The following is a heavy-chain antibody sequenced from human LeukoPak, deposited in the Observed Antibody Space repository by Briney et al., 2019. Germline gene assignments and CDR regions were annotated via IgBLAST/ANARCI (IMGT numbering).Heavy chain of an antibody. CDR1: GFTVSSNY. CDR2: IYSGGST. V-gene: IGHV3-66*01. CDR3: ARDKQDYDSRGYYDY. D-gene: IGHD3-22*01. Sequence: GGSLRLSCAASGFTVSSNYMSWVRQAPGKGLEWVSVIYSGGSTYYADSVKGRFTITRDNSKNTLYHQMNSLRAEDTAVYYCARDKQDYDSRGYYDYWGQGTLVTVSS. J-gene: IGHJ4*02.